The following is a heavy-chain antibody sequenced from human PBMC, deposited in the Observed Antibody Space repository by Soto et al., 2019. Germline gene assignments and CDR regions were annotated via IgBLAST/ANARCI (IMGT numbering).Heavy chain of an antibody. D-gene: IGHD6-13*01. J-gene: IGHJ4*02. CDR1: RLTFSNYA. CDR3: AKADYSYSWAPGDY. CDR2: ISDSGDTA. V-gene: IGHV3-23*01. Sequence: EVQVLESGGGLVQPGGSLRLSCVISRLTFSNYALNWVRQAPGKGLEWVSSISDSGDTAYYADSVKGRFTISRDNSKNTLYLQMNSLRVEDTALYYCAKADYSYSWAPGDYWGQGTLVTVSS.